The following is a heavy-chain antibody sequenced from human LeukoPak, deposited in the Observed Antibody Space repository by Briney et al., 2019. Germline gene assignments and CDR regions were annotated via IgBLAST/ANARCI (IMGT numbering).Heavy chain of an antibody. CDR2: ISGSGGST. D-gene: IGHD3-10*01. V-gene: IGHV3-23*01. Sequence: GGSLRLSCAASGFTFSSYAMGWVRQAPGKGLEWVSAISGSGGSTYYADSVKGRFTISRDNSKNTLYLQMNSLRAEDTAVYYCAKLRGVSGVSGGNDYWGQGTLVTVSS. CDR3: AKLRGVSGVSGGNDY. J-gene: IGHJ4*02. CDR1: GFTFSSYA.